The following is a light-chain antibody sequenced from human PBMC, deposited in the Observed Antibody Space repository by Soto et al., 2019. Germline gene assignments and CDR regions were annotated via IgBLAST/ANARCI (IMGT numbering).Light chain of an antibody. CDR2: EVS. J-gene: IGLJ1*01. Sequence: QSPLTQPASVSGSPGQSITISCTGTSSDVGGYNYVSWYQQHPGKAPKLMIYEVSNRPSGVSNRFSGSKSGNTASLTISGLQAEDEADYYCSSYTSSSTGVFGTGPKLTVL. CDR3: SSYTSSSTGV. CDR1: SSDVGGYNY. V-gene: IGLV2-14*01.